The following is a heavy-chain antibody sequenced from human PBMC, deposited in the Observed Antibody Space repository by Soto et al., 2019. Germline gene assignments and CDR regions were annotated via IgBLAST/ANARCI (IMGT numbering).Heavy chain of an antibody. CDR1: GGSISSSNW. CDR3: ARGTMVRGVGYGS. J-gene: IGHJ5*02. CDR2: IYHSGST. Sequence: QVQLQESGPGLVKPSGTLSLTCAVSGGSISSSNWWSWVRQPPGKGLEWIGDIYHSGSTNYNPSLKSQVIIAVDKSKNQFFLKLSSVTAADTAVYYCARGTMVRGVGYGSWGQGTLVTVSS. V-gene: IGHV4-4*02. D-gene: IGHD3-10*01.